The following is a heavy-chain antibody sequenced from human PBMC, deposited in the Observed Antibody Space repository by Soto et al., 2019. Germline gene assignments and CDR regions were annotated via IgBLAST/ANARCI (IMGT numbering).Heavy chain of an antibody. V-gene: IGHV1-18*01. CDR1: GYTFTTYD. CDR3: ARDPYHVLMVNAPNLYGMDV. CDR2: ISTYNGNT. D-gene: IGHD2-8*01. J-gene: IGHJ6*02. Sequence: QVQLVQSGAEVKKPGASVKVSCKASGYTFTTYDISWVRQAPGQRLEWMGRISTYNGNTNYPQSLQGRLTMTTDTSPTTAYMELRSLRSDDKAVYYCARDPYHVLMVNAPNLYGMDVWGQGTTVTDSS.